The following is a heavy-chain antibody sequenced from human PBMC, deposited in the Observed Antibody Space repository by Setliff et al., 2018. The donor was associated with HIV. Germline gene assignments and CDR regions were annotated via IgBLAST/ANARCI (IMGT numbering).Heavy chain of an antibody. CDR1: GGSISSYY. CDR3: ARDPDNYTFWSGYYTTHDAFDI. V-gene: IGHV4-4*07. Sequence: SETLSLTCTVSGGSISSYYWSWIRQPAGKGLEWIGRIYTSGSTNYNPSLKSRVTMSVDTSKNQFSLKLSSVTAADTAVYYCARDPDNYTFWSGYYTTHDAFDIWGQGTMVTVSS. J-gene: IGHJ3*02. CDR2: IYTSGST. D-gene: IGHD3-3*01.